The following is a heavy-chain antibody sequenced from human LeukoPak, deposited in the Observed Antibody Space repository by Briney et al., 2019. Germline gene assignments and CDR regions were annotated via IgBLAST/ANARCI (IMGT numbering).Heavy chain of an antibody. Sequence: SVKVSCKASGGTFSSYAISWVRQAPGQGLEWMGRIIPIFGTANYAQKFQGRVTITTDESTSTAYMEPSSLRSEDTAVYYCARDLLGATSTDYWGQGTLVTVSS. CDR3: ARDLLGATSTDY. CDR2: IIPIFGTA. D-gene: IGHD1-26*01. J-gene: IGHJ4*02. CDR1: GGTFSSYA. V-gene: IGHV1-69*05.